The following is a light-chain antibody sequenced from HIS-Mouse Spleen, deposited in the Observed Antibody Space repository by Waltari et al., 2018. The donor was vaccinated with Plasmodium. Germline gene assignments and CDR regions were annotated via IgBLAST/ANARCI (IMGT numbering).Light chain of an antibody. CDR3: HQYYSYPLA. V-gene: IGKV1-8*01. J-gene: IGKJ4*01. CDR1: QGISSY. CDR2: AAS. Sequence: AIRMTESTSSFTASTGDRVTITRRASQGISSYFTYYQQQPGKAPKLLIYAASTLQSGVPSRFSGSGSGTDFTLSISCLQSEDFTTYDCHQYYSYPLAVGGGTKVEIK.